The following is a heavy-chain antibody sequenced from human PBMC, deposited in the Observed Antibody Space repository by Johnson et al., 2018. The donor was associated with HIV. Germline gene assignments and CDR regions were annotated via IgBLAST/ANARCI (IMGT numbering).Heavy chain of an antibody. J-gene: IGHJ3*02. D-gene: IGHD1-26*01. Sequence: VQLVESGGGVVQPGRSLRLSCVASGFTFSTYAVHWVRQAPGKGLEWVSGISWNSGSIGYADSVKGRFTISRDNAKNSLYLQMNSLRAEDTALYYCAKDLEVGGSYDAFEIWGQGTMVTVSS. CDR3: AKDLEVGGSYDAFEI. V-gene: IGHV3-9*01. CDR2: ISWNSGSI. CDR1: GFTFSTYA.